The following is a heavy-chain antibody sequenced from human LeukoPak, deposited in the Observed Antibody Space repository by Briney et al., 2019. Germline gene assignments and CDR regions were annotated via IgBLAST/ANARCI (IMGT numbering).Heavy chain of an antibody. CDR1: GFTFSSYA. CDR2: VSGSGGST. CDR3: ATRGDILTGYPYYFDY. Sequence: GGSLRLSCAVSGFTFSSYAMNWVRQAPGKGLEWVSAVSGSGGSTYYADSVKGRFTISRDNSKNTLYLQMNSLRAEDTAVYYCATRGDILTGYPYYFDYWGQGTLVTVSS. J-gene: IGHJ4*02. V-gene: IGHV3-23*01. D-gene: IGHD3-9*01.